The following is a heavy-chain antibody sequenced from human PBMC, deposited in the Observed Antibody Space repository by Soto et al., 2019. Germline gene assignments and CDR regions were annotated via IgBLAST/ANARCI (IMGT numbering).Heavy chain of an antibody. D-gene: IGHD3-10*01. J-gene: IGHJ6*01. Sequence: PGGSLRLSCAASGFTFDDYAMHWVRQAPGKGLEWVSGISWNSGSIGYADSVKGRFTISRDNAKNSLYLQMNSLRAEDTALYYCAKDQGTYYYGSRPHYYYYGMGVWGQGTTVTV. CDR1: GFTFDDYA. V-gene: IGHV3-9*01. CDR2: ISWNSGSI. CDR3: AKDQGTYYYGSRPHYYYYGMGV.